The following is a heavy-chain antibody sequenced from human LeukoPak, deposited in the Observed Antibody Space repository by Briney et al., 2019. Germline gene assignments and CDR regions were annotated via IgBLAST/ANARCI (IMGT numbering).Heavy chain of an antibody. J-gene: IGHJ4*02. CDR2: ISSSGSTI. Sequence: GGSLRLSCAASGFTFSDYYMSCIREAPGKGLEWVSYISSSGSTIYYADSVKGRFTISRDNAKNSLYLQMNSLRAEDTAVYYCATYYDILTGGGRAFDYWGQGTLVTVSS. V-gene: IGHV3-11*01. CDR3: ATYYDILTGGGRAFDY. CDR1: GFTFSDYY. D-gene: IGHD3-9*01.